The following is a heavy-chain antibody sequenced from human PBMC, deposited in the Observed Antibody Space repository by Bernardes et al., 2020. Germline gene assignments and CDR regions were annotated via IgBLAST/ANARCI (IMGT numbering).Heavy chain of an antibody. V-gene: IGHV3-48*02. CDR3: ARERDYGDFCWFDP. CDR2: ISSSSSTI. J-gene: IGHJ5*02. CDR1: GFTFSSYS. Sequence: GSLSLSCAASGFTFSSYSMNWVRQAPGKGLEWVSYISSSSSTIYYADSVKGRFTISRDNAKNSLYLQMNSLRDEDTAVYYCARERDYGDFCWFDPWGQGTLVTVSS. D-gene: IGHD4-17*01.